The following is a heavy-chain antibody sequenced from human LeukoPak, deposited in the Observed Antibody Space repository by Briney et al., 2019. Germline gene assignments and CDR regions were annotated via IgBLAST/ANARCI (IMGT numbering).Heavy chain of an antibody. CDR2: INHSGST. V-gene: IGHV4-34*01. J-gene: IGHJ6*02. Sequence: SETLSLTCTVSGGSISSYYWSWIRQPPGKGLEWIGEINHSGSTNYNPSLKSRVTISVDTSKNQFSLKLSSVTAADTAVYYCARKGMDVWGQGTTVTVSS. CDR1: GGSISSYY. CDR3: ARKGMDV.